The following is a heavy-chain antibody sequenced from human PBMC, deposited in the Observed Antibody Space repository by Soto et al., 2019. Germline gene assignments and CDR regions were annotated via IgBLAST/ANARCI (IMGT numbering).Heavy chain of an antibody. Sequence: QVQLVESGGGVVQPGRSLRLSCAASGFTFSSYGMYWVRQAPGKGLEWGAVISTDGSNKYYADSVKGRFTISRDNSKNTLYLQMNSLRAEDTAVYYCAKAPSPCSGGSCYVDCWGPGTLVTVSS. J-gene: IGHJ4*02. D-gene: IGHD2-15*01. V-gene: IGHV3-30*18. CDR3: AKAPSPCSGGSCYVDC. CDR1: GFTFSSYG. CDR2: ISTDGSNK.